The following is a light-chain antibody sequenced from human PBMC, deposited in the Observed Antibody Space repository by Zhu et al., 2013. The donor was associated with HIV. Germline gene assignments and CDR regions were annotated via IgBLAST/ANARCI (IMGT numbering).Light chain of an antibody. Sequence: DVQMTQSPSSLSASVGDTVSFSCRASQKIDSYLSWYQLKPGKAPKLLIYSASKLQRGVPSRFSGSGSGTDFTLNISNLHPEDFGTYSCQQSHSSPYTFGRGPNWISN. J-gene: IGKJ2*01. V-gene: IGKV1-39*01. CDR1: QKIDSY. CDR2: SAS. CDR3: QQSHSSPYT.